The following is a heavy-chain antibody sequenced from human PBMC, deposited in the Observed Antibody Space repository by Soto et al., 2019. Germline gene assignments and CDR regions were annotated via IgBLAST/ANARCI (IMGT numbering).Heavy chain of an antibody. D-gene: IGHD2-15*01. V-gene: IGHV3-66*01. CDR3: AIPGYCGGGSCGY. CDR2: VFSGGTS. CDR1: GFTVSDNY. Sequence: EVQLVESGGGLVQPGGSLRLSCAASGFTVSDNYMSWVRQAPGKGLEWVSVVFSGGTSYFADSVKGRFTISRDNSKNTLYLQMNSLRAEDTAVYYCAIPGYCGGGSCGYWGQGTLVTVSS. J-gene: IGHJ4*02.